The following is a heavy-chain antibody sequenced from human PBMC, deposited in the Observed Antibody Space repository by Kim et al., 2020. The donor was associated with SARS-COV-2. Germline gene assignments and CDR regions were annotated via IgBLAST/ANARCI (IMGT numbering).Heavy chain of an antibody. J-gene: IGHJ3*01. Sequence: GESLKISCKASGSSFTSYWIGWVRQKPGKGLEWMGSVSPGDSNTKYSSSFQGQVTVSPDKSISTAYLQWSSLKASDAATYYCARPRGWPNAFDVWGQGTVVTVSS. CDR1: GSSFTSYW. CDR2: VSPGDSNT. D-gene: IGHD6-19*01. V-gene: IGHV5-51*01. CDR3: ARPRGWPNAFDV.